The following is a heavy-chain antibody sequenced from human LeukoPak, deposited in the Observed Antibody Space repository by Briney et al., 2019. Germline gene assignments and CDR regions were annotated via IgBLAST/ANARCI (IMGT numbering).Heavy chain of an antibody. V-gene: IGHV3-74*01. CDR1: GFTFTNYW. Sequence: PGGSLRLSCAASGFTFTNYWMHWVRQAPGKGLVWVSRTQGDGRTTTYADSVKGRFTISRDNSKNTLYLQMNSLRAEDTAVYYCAKITYYYGSGSYTEFDYWGQGTLVTVSS. D-gene: IGHD3-10*01. CDR3: AKITYYYGSGSYTEFDY. J-gene: IGHJ4*02. CDR2: TQGDGRTT.